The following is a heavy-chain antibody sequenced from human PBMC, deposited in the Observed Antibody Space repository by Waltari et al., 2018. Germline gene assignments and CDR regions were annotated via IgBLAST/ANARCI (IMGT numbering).Heavy chain of an antibody. Sequence: EVQLVESGGGLVQPGGSLRLSCAASGFSFSSYNMNWVRQAPGKGLEWVSYISSSSRTIYDADSVNGRFTISRDNAKNSLYLQMNSLRDEDTAVYYCARGPWRLDYWGQGTLVTVSS. V-gene: IGHV3-48*02. D-gene: IGHD3-3*01. CDR2: ISSSSRTI. CDR1: GFSFSSYN. CDR3: ARGPWRLDY. J-gene: IGHJ4*02.